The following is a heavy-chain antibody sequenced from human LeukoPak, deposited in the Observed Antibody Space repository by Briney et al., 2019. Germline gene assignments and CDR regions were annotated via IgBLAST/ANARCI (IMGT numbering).Heavy chain of an antibody. CDR1: GYTFTSYY. D-gene: IGHD3-16*01. V-gene: IGHV1-46*01. Sequence: ASVKVSCKASGYTFTSYYMHWVRQAPGQGLEWMGIINPSGGSTSYAQKFQGRVTMTRDTSTSTVYMELSSLRSEDTAVYYCARVMSASVWRSYGSYYYYYYMDIWGKGTTVTVPS. CDR2: INPSGGST. J-gene: IGHJ6*03. CDR3: ARVMSASVWRSYGSYYYYYYMDI.